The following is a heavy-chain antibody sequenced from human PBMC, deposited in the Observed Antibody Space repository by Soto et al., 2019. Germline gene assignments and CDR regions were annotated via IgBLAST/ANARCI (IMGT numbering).Heavy chain of an antibody. Sequence: QVQLVESGGGLVKPGGSLSLSCSASGFTFSDYYMTWIRQAPGKGLEWVSYISSSGNSIYYADSVRGRFTVSRDNAKTSLFLQMNSLRAEDTAVYYCARRAAAGRSFDYWGLGTLVTVSS. J-gene: IGHJ4*02. CDR1: GFTFSDYY. CDR3: ARRAAAGRSFDY. D-gene: IGHD6-13*01. CDR2: ISSSGNSI. V-gene: IGHV3-11*01.